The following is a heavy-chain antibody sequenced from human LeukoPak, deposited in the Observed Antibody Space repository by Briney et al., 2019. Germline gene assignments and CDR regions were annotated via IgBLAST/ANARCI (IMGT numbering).Heavy chain of an antibody. CDR3: VSDAFDI. CDR2: ISSSDTTI. J-gene: IGHJ3*02. V-gene: IGHV3-48*03. CDR1: GFTFSSYE. Sequence: PGGSLRLSCAASGFTFSSYEMIWVRQAPGKGLGWISYISSSDTTIYYADSVKGRFTISRDNAKNSLYPQMNSLRAEDTAVYYCVSDAFDIWGQGTMVTVSS.